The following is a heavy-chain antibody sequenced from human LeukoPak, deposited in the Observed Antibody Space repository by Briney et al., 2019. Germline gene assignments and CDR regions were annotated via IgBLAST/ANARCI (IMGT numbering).Heavy chain of an antibody. Sequence: GTSLRLSCAASGFTFTSYGMHWVRQAPGKGLEWVSLITYDGYYKYYSDSVKGRFTISRDTSKNTLYLQMNSLRAEDTAVYYCARVMHYYDSSGYYPDCWGQGTLVTASS. CDR1: GFTFTSYG. J-gene: IGHJ4*02. D-gene: IGHD3-22*01. CDR2: ITYDGYYK. CDR3: ARVMHYYDSSGYYPDC. V-gene: IGHV3-30*03.